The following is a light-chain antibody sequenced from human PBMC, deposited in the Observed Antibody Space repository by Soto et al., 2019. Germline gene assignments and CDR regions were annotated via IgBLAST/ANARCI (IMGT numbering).Light chain of an antibody. Sequence: ETVMTQSPATLSVSPGERVTLPCRASQSVSTNLAWYQHKPGQAPRLLIYSASTRATDIPARFSGSGSGTEFTLTITSLQSEDFAVYYCQQYNSWPPITFGQGTRLEIK. V-gene: IGKV3-15*01. CDR1: QSVSTN. J-gene: IGKJ5*01. CDR3: QQYNSWPPIT. CDR2: SAS.